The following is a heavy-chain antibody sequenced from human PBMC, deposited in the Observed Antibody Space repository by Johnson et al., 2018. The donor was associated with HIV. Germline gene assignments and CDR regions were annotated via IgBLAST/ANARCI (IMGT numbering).Heavy chain of an antibody. CDR3: ARAPAWLRGFDI. V-gene: IGHV3-30*14. CDR1: GFTFSCYA. J-gene: IGHJ3*02. Sequence: QVQLVESGGGVVQPGRSLRLSCAASGFTFSCYAMHWVRQAPGKGLEWVAVISYDGSTKYYADSVKGRFSISRDNSKNTLYLQMNRLTVKDTALYYCARAPAWLRGFDIWGQGTMVTVSS. CDR2: ISYDGSTK. D-gene: IGHD5-24*01.